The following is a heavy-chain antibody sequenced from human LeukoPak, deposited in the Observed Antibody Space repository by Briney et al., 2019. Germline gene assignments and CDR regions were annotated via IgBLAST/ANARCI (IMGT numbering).Heavy chain of an antibody. CDR2: IRSSTYGGTP. CDR3: TRHGTGPDALDI. J-gene: IGHJ3*02. V-gene: IGHV3-49*03. D-gene: IGHD1-7*01. Sequence: GSLRLSCIGSGFIFGDYAVSWFRQAPGEGLEWVGFIRSSTYGGTPEYAPSVKGRSTISRDDSKSIAYLQMNSLKTEDTAVYYCTRHGTGPDALDIWGPGTMVTVSS. CDR1: GFIFGDYA.